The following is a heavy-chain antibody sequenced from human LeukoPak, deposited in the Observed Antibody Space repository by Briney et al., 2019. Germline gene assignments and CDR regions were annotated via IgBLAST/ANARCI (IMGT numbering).Heavy chain of an antibody. D-gene: IGHD3-22*01. Sequence: PSETLSLTCTVSGGSISSYYWSWIRQPPGKGLEWIGYIYYSGSTYYNPSLKSRVTISVDTSKNQFSLKLSSVTAADTAVYYCARVGYYYDSSGSGPAFDIWGQGTMVTVSS. J-gene: IGHJ3*02. CDR2: IYYSGST. V-gene: IGHV4-30-4*01. CDR1: GGSISSYY. CDR3: ARVGYYYDSSGSGPAFDI.